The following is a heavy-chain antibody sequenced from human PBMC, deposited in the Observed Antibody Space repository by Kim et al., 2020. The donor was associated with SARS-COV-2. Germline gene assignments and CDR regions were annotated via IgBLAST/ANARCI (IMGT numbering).Heavy chain of an antibody. V-gene: IGHV4-4*07. D-gene: IGHD6-13*01. Sequence: SETLSLTCAVSGGSISSFYWTWVRQPSGRGLEWIGRFYTSGNTNYNPSLKSRATMSVDTSKNQFSLRLSSVTAADTAVHYCASGSSWYREFDYWGLGTLV. CDR3: ASGSSWYREFDY. CDR1: GGSISSFY. CDR2: FYTSGNT. J-gene: IGHJ4*02.